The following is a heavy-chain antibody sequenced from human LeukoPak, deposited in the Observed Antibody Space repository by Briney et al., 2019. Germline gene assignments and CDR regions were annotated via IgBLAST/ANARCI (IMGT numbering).Heavy chain of an antibody. CDR3: ARAHYYYDSSGYCPDY. D-gene: IGHD3-22*01. CDR1: GGTFSSYA. J-gene: IGHJ4*02. CDR2: IIPIFGTA. V-gene: IGHV1-69*13. Sequence: SVKVSCKASGGTFSSYAISWVRQAPGQGLEWMGGIIPIFGTANYAQKFQGRVTITADESTSTAYMELSSLRSEDTAVYYCARAHYYYDSSGYCPDYWGQGTLVTVSS.